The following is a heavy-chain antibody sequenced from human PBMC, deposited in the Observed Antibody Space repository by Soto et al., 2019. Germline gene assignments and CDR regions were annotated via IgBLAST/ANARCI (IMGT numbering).Heavy chain of an antibody. D-gene: IGHD3-10*01. Sequence: EVQLLESGGGFVEAGGSLRLCCAASGFTFNNYAMTSVRQAPGKGREWVSAISGGGDTTSYADSVKGRFTVSSDGSKNTMYLQMRSLRAEDTALYYCAKGRGGSGSLTPRVDFWGQGTLVTVSS. V-gene: IGHV3-23*01. CDR1: GFTFNNYA. CDR3: AKGRGGSGSLTPRVDF. J-gene: IGHJ4*02. CDR2: ISGGGDTT.